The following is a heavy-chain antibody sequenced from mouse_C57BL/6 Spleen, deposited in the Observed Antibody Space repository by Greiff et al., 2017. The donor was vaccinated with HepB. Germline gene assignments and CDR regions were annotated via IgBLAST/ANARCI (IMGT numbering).Heavy chain of an antibody. Sequence: VQLQHPGAELVKPGASVKLSCKASGYTFTSYWMQWVKQRPGQGLEWIGEIDPSDSYTNYNQKFKGKATLTVDTSSSTAYMQLSSLTSEDSAVYYCARRGYYFDYWGQGTTLTVSS. CDR1: GYTFTSYW. J-gene: IGHJ2*01. CDR2: IDPSDSYT. CDR3: ARRGYYFDY. V-gene: IGHV1-50*01.